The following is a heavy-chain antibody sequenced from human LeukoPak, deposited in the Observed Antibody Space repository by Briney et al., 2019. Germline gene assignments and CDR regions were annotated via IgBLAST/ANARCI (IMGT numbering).Heavy chain of an antibody. CDR1: GFTFSSFA. D-gene: IGHD2-15*01. Sequence: GGSLRLSCVASGFTFSSFALDSVRQAPGRGLEWISVVSRTGSTKYYADSVKGRFTVSRDNSKNTVYLQMNSLRVDDSAVYYCAKRKNSPGYSSLDQWGQGTLVTVSS. V-gene: IGHV3-23*01. J-gene: IGHJ4*02. CDR3: AKRKNSPGYSSLDQ. CDR2: VSRTGSTK.